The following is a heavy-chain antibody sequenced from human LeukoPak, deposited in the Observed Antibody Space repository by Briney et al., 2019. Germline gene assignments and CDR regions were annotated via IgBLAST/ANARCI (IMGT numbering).Heavy chain of an antibody. CDR2: IKSSSSTI. Sequence: GGSLRLSCVVSGFTFSSYSMNWARQAPGKGLEWVSYIKSSSSTIHYADSVKGRFTVSRDNAKNSLYLQMNSLRAEDTGVYYCARGSSGLEDYWGQGTLVIVSS. V-gene: IGHV3-48*01. CDR3: ARGSSGLEDY. CDR1: GFTFSSYS. J-gene: IGHJ4*02. D-gene: IGHD6-19*01.